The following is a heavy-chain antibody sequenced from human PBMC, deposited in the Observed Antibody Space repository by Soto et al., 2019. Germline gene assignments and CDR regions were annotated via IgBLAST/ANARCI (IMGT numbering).Heavy chain of an antibody. D-gene: IGHD2-21*01. CDR1: GFTFNTFA. CDR3: AKDRMDHNSVWDPFDV. J-gene: IGHJ3*01. CDR2: IGGGDDHR. Sequence: LRLSCAASGFTFNTFAMTWVRQAPGKGLEWVSSIGGGDDHRFYADSVKGRFTISRDNSKHMVFLQMNSLRAEDTAIYYCAKDRMDHNSVWDPFDVWGQGTMVTVSS. V-gene: IGHV3-23*01.